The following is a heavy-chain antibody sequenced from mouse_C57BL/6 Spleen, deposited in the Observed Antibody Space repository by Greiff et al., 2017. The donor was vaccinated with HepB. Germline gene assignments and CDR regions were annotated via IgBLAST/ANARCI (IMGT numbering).Heavy chain of an antibody. CDR3: ARHDSSGQDY. Sequence: EVQLQQSGPELVKPGASVKISCKASGYTFTDYYMNWVKQSHGKSLEWIGDINPNNGGTSYNQKFKGKATLTVDKSSSTAYMELRSLTSEDSAVYYCARHDSSGQDYWGQGTTLTVSS. D-gene: IGHD3-2*02. CDR1: GYTFTDYY. V-gene: IGHV1-26*01. J-gene: IGHJ2*01. CDR2: INPNNGGT.